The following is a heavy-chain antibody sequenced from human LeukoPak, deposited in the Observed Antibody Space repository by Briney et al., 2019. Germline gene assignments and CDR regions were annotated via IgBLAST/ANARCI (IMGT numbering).Heavy chain of an antibody. Sequence: PSETLSLACSVSGGTVSSSTYYWGWIRQPPGKGLEWIGSGFYTGRTYYNPSLKSRVTISVDTSKNQFSLKLSSVSAADTAVYYCARQDIVVVAGARFAYRSGGTVVTVSS. CDR1: GGTVSSSTYY. CDR3: ARQDIVVVAGARFAY. J-gene: IGHJ4*02. V-gene: IGHV4-39*01. D-gene: IGHD2-15*01. CDR2: GFYTGRT.